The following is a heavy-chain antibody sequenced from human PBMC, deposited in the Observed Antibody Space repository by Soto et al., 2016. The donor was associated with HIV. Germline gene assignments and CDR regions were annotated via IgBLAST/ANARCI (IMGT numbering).Heavy chain of an antibody. CDR1: GYSFTRYD. D-gene: IGHD6-19*01. CDR3: ARGDRYSSGWYPNWFDP. Sequence: QVQLVQSGTEVKKPGASVRVSCKASGYSFTRYDINWVRQATGQGPEWMGWMNPHSNNTGFAQKFQGRITMTANASISTAYMELNSLRSEDTAVYYCARGDRYSSGWYPNWFDPWGQGTLVTVSS. CDR2: MNPHSNNT. J-gene: IGHJ5*02. V-gene: IGHV1-8*01.